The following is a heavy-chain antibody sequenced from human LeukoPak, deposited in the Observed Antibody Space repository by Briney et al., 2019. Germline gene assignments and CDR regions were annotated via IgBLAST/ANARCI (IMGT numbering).Heavy chain of an antibody. CDR2: IKHDGSEK. D-gene: IGHD1-7*01. V-gene: IGHV3-7*05. Sequence: PGGSLRLSCAASGFTFSSHWMSWVRRAPGKGLEWAANIKHDGSEKYYVGSVKGRFTISRDNAKNSLYLQMNSLRAEDTAVYYCALYNWNSKRDLDYWGQGTLVTVSS. J-gene: IGHJ4*02. CDR1: GFTFSSHW. CDR3: ALYNWNSKRDLDY.